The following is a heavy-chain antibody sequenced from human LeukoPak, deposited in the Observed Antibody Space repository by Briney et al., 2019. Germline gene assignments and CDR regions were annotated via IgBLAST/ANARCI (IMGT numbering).Heavy chain of an antibody. CDR2: INHSGST. Sequence: PSQTLSLTCTVSGGSISSGGYYWSWIRQPPGKGLEWIGEINHSGSTNYNPSLKSRVTISVDTSKNQFSLKLSSVTAADTAVYYCARGLGYCSGGSCYQRVHNWFDPWAREPWSPSPQ. CDR3: ARGLGYCSGGSCYQRVHNWFDP. V-gene: IGHV4-30-2*01. D-gene: IGHD2-15*01. CDR1: GGSISSGGYY. J-gene: IGHJ5*02.